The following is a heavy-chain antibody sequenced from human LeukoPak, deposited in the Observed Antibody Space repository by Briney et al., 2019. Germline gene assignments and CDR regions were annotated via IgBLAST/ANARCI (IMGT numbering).Heavy chain of an antibody. CDR2: IYSGGST. V-gene: IGHV3-66*01. CDR1: GFTVSSNY. D-gene: IGHD3-9*01. Sequence: GSLRLSCAASGFTVSSNYMSWVRQAPGKGLEWVSVIYSGGSTYYADSVKGRLTISRDNSKNTLYLQMNSLRAEDTAVYYCARGHNFGRLHPFDYWGQGTLVTVSS. J-gene: IGHJ4*02. CDR3: ARGHNFGRLHPFDY.